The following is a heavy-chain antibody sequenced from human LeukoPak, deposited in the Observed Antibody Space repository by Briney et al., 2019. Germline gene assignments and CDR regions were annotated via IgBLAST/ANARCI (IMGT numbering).Heavy chain of an antibody. J-gene: IGHJ4*02. CDR3: ARDYDSSLDY. CDR2: IYYSGST. Sequence: PSETLSLTCTVSGGSISSYYWSWIRQPPGKGLEWIGYIYYSGSTNYNPSLKSRITISVDTSKNQVSLKLSSVTAADTAVYYCARDYDSSLDYWGQGTLVTVSS. CDR1: GGSISSYY. V-gene: IGHV4-59*01. D-gene: IGHD3-16*01.